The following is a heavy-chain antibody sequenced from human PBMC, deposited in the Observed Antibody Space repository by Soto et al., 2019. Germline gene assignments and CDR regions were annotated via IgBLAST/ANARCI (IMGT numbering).Heavy chain of an antibody. CDR2: ISYDGSNK. CDR3: AKVDYGDYEAATLFDY. J-gene: IGHJ4*02. D-gene: IGHD4-17*01. Sequence: WGSLRLSCAASGFTFSSYGMHWVRQAPGKGLEWVAVISYDGSNKYYADSVKGRFTISRDNSKNTLYLQMNSLRAEDTAVYYCAKVDYGDYEAATLFDYWGQGTLVTVS. V-gene: IGHV3-30*18. CDR1: GFTFSSYG.